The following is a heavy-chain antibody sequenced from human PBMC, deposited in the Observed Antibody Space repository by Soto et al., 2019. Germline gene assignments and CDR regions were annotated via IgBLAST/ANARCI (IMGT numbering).Heavy chain of an antibody. Sequence: QVQLVQSGAEVKKPGSSVKVSCKASGGTFSSYTISWVRQAPGQGLEWMGRIIPILGIANYAQKFQGRVTITADKSTSTAYMELSSLRSEDTAVYYCARDRLHLGELSPGWGQGTLVTVSS. D-gene: IGHD3-16*02. J-gene: IGHJ1*01. V-gene: IGHV1-69*08. CDR1: GGTFSSYT. CDR2: IIPILGIA. CDR3: ARDRLHLGELSPG.